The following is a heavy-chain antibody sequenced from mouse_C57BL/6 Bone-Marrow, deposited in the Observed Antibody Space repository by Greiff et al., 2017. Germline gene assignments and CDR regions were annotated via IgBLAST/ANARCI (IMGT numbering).Heavy chain of an antibody. D-gene: IGHD1-1*01. J-gene: IGHJ2*01. CDR1: GFNIKDDY. CDR3: TPFTTVVAGDY. Sequence: VQLQQSGAELVRPGASVKLSCTASGFNIKDDYMHWVKQRPEQGLEWIGGIDPEDGDTEYASKFTGKATITADTSSNPAYLQLRSLTSEDTAVYYCTPFTTVVAGDYWGQGTTLTVAS. CDR2: IDPEDGDT. V-gene: IGHV14-4*01.